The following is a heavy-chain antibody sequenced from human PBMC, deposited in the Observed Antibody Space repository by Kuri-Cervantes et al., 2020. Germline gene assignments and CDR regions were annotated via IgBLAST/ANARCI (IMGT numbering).Heavy chain of an antibody. J-gene: IGHJ3*02. CDR2: IYYSGST. D-gene: IGHD3-22*01. CDR1: GGSISSSSYY. Sequence: SETLSLTCTVSGGSISSSSYYWGWIRQPPGKGLEWIGSIYYSGSTYYNPSLKSRVTISVDTSKNQFSLKLSSVTAADTAAYYCARGRHYYDSGGQTKPAFDIWGQGTMVTVSS. CDR3: ARGRHYYDSGGQTKPAFDI. V-gene: IGHV4-39*07.